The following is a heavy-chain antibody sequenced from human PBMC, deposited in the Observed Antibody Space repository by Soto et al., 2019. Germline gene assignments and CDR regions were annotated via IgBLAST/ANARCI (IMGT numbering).Heavy chain of an antibody. Sequence: SETLSLTCTVSGGSISCGDYSWRWVRQSPGKGLGWIGHIYNSGITYYNPSLKSRVVISIDTSRNQFSLRLNSLTAADRAVYFCARGVTVFGLVSRFWFDPWGQGTVVTVSS. D-gene: IGHD3-3*01. J-gene: IGHJ5*02. CDR3: ARGVTVFGLVSRFWFDP. V-gene: IGHV4-30-4*01. CDR1: GGSISCGDYS. CDR2: IYNSGIT.